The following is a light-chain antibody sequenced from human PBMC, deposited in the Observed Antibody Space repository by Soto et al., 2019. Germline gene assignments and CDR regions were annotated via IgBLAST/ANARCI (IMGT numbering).Light chain of an antibody. V-gene: IGKV3-15*01. Sequence: EIVMTQSPATLSLSPGERAALSCGASQSVNSDLVWSQQKPGEPPRLLIYGAYTRATGVPARFTGSESGSEFTLTISGLQSEDFAVYYCQQGHNWPLTFGQGTRLEI. CDR1: QSVNSD. CDR2: GAY. CDR3: QQGHNWPLT. J-gene: IGKJ2*01.